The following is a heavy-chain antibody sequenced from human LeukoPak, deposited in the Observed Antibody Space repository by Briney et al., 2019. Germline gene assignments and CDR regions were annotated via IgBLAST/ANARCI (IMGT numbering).Heavy chain of an antibody. V-gene: IGHV4-4*07. D-gene: IGHD6-19*01. CDR3: ARGSSGWYSIDY. CDR1: GGSISSYY. Sequence: SETLSLTCTVSGGSISSYYWSWIRQPAGSGLEWIGRIYGSGTTNSNPSLESRVTMSVDMSKNQFSLRLSSVTVADTAVYYCARGSSGWYSIDYWGQGILVTVSS. J-gene: IGHJ4*02. CDR2: IYGSGTT.